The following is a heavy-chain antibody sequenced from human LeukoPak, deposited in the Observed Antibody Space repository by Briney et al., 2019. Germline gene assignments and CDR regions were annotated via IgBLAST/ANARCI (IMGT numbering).Heavy chain of an antibody. Sequence: GGSLRLSCAASGFTFSSYGVHWVRQAPGKGLEWVAFIRHDGSNKNYADSVKGRFTISRDNSKNTLYLQMNSLRAEDTAVYYCAKSVVVAAKFDYWGQGTLVTVSS. D-gene: IGHD2-15*01. CDR2: IRHDGSNK. CDR3: AKSVVVAAKFDY. V-gene: IGHV3-30*02. CDR1: GFTFSSYG. J-gene: IGHJ4*02.